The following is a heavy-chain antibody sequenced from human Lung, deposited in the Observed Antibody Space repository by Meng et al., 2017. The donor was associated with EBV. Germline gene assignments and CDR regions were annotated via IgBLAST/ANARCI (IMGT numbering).Heavy chain of an antibody. Sequence: ELCGPGAGVVTPTSSPTCTCSGGAMGICSYYWSWIRQPPGKGLEWIGYIHHSGSAYYNPSLKSRVSISVDTSKNQFSLNLNSMTAADTAVYYCASFDHIPRRNYFDYWGQGTLVTVSS. D-gene: IGHD2-21*01. CDR3: ASFDHIPRRNYFDY. CDR2: IHHSGSA. J-gene: IGHJ4*02. CDR1: GGAMGICSYY. V-gene: IGHV4-30-4*01.